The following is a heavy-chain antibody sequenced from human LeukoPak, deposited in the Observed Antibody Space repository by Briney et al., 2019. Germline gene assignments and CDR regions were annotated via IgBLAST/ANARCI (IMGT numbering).Heavy chain of an antibody. CDR1: GFTFGSYG. V-gene: IGHV3-33*01. CDR2: IWYDGSNK. Sequence: PGGSLRLSCAASGFTFGSYGMHWVRQAPGKGLEWVAVIWYDGSNKYYADSVKGRFTISRDNSKNTLYLQMNSLRAEDTAVYYCARDEIAVAGILAGYYYYGMDVWGQGTTVTVSS. D-gene: IGHD6-19*01. J-gene: IGHJ6*02. CDR3: ARDEIAVAGILAGYYYYGMDV.